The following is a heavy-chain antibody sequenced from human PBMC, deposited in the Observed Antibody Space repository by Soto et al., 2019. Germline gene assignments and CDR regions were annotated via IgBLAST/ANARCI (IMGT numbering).Heavy chain of an antibody. Sequence: QVQLVESGGGLVKPGGSLRLSCAASGFTFSDYYMSWIRQAPGKGLEWVSYISSSGPTMYYADSVKGRFTISRDNAKNSLYLQMNGLRGEDTAVDCCAIAHGGEYLQDWGQGTLVTVSS. J-gene: IGHJ1*01. CDR2: ISSSGPTM. CDR1: GFTFSDYY. CDR3: AIAHGGEYLQD. D-gene: IGHD3-10*01. V-gene: IGHV3-11*01.